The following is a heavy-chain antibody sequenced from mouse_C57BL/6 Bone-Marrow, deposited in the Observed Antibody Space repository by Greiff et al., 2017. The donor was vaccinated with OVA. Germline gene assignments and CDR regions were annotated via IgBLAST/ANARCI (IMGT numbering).Heavy chain of an antibody. J-gene: IGHJ3*01. CDR2: ISDGGSYT. CDR3: ARDAIYYDSAWFAY. CDR1: GFTFSSYA. V-gene: IGHV5-4*01. Sequence: EVQGVESGGGLVKPGGSLKLSCAASGFTFSSYAMSWVRQTPEERLEWVATISDGGSYTYYPDNVKGRFTISRDNAKNNLYLQMSHLKSEDTAMYYCARDAIYYDSAWFAYWGQGTLVTVSA. D-gene: IGHD2-4*01.